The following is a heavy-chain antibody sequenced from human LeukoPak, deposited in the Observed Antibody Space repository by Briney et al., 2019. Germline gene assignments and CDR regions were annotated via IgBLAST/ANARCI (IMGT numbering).Heavy chain of an antibody. J-gene: IGHJ4*02. D-gene: IGHD6-13*01. CDR1: GDSISTYY. CDR2: IYNSGST. V-gene: IGHV4-59*01. Sequence: SETLSLTCTVSGDSISTYYWSWIRKPPGKGLEWIGHIYNSGSTNYSPSLKSRVTISVDTSKNQFSLKLSSVTAADTAVYYCASSSWSGLDYWGQGTLVTVSS. CDR3: ASSSWSGLDY.